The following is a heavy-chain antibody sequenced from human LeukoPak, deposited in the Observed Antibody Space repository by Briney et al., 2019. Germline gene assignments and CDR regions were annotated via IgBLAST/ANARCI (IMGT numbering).Heavy chain of an antibody. CDR2: INPNSGGT. Sequence: ASVKVSCKAPGYTFTGYYMHWVRQAPGQGLEWMGWINPNSGGTNYAQKFQGRVTMTRDTSISTAYMELSRLRSDDTAVYYCARESRMVRGVIITGWFDPWGQGTLVTVSS. D-gene: IGHD3-10*01. J-gene: IGHJ5*02. CDR3: ARESRMVRGVIITGWFDP. V-gene: IGHV1-2*02. CDR1: GYTFTGYY.